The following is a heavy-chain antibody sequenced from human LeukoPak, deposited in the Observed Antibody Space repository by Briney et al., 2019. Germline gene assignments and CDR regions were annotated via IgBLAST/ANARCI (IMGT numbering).Heavy chain of an antibody. V-gene: IGHV4-39*02. J-gene: IGHJ6*02. CDR1: GGSISSSSYY. CDR3: AREDYGDYSYYYYYGMDV. Sequence: KPSETLSLTCTVSGGSISSSSYYWGWIRQPPVKGLEWIGSIYYSGSTYYNPSLKSRVTISVDTSKNQFPLKLSSVTAADTAVYYCAREDYGDYSYYYYYGMDVWGQGTTVTVSS. CDR2: IYYSGST. D-gene: IGHD4-17*01.